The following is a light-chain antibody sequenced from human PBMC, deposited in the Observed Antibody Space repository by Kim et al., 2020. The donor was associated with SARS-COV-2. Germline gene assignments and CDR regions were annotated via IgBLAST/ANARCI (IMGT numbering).Light chain of an antibody. V-gene: IGLV2-11*01. J-gene: IGLJ1*01. CDR1: TSNVGGFDY. Sequence: GQSVTISCTGTTSNVGGFDYVSWYQQQSGKAPKLIIYDVTKRPSGVPDRFSASKSGNTASLTISRLQADDEADYYCCSYAGGYTFVFGIGTKSPS. CDR2: DVT. CDR3: CSYAGGYTFV.